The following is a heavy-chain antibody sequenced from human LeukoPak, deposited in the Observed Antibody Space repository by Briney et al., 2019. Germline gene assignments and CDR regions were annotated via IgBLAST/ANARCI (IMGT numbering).Heavy chain of an antibody. CDR3: ARVRAAAGTSWFDP. CDR2: INHSGST. V-gene: IGHV4-34*01. D-gene: IGHD6-13*01. Sequence: KPSHTLSLTCAVDAGSFSGYYSSWIRQPPGKGLECIGEINHSGSTNYNPSLKSRVTISVDTSKNQFSLKLNSVTAADTAVYYCARVRAAAGTSWFDPWGQGTLVTVSS. J-gene: IGHJ5*02. CDR1: AGSFSGYY.